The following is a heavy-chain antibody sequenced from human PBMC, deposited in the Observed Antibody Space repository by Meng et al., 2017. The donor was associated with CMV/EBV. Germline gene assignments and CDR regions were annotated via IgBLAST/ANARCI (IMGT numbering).Heavy chain of an antibody. J-gene: IGHJ4*02. V-gene: IGHV3-23*03. CDR2: IYSGGSST. CDR1: GFTFSSYA. CDR3: AKDRGSYYDY. Sequence: GGSLRLSCAASGFTFSSYAMSWVRQAPGKGLEWVSVIYSGGSSTYYADSVKGRFTISRDNSKNTLYLQMNSPRAEDTAVYYCAKDRGSYYDYWGQGTLVTVSS. D-gene: IGHD1-26*01.